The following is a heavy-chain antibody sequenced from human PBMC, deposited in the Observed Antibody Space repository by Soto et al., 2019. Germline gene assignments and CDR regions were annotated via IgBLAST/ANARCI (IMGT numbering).Heavy chain of an antibody. CDR2: TIPIFGTA. Sequence: GASVKVSCKASGGTFSSYAISWVRQAPGQGLEWMGGTIPIFGTANYAQKFQGRVTITADESTSTAYMELSSLRSEDTAVYYCAKSGSYLRLTFDIWGQGTMVTVSS. V-gene: IGHV1-69*13. CDR1: GGTFSSYA. CDR3: AKSGSYLRLTFDI. J-gene: IGHJ3*02. D-gene: IGHD1-26*01.